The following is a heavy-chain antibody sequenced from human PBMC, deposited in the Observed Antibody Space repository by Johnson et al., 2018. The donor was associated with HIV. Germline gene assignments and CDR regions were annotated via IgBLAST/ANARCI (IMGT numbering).Heavy chain of an antibody. J-gene: IGHJ3*02. V-gene: IGHV3-23*01. D-gene: IGHD6-13*01. CDR1: GFTFSSYA. CDR2: ISCGGGST. CDR3: DAAAGRTHDAFDI. Sequence: VLLLESGGGLVQPGGSLRLSCAASGFTFSSYAMSWVRQAPGKGLEWVSVISCGGGSTYYADSVKGRFTISRDKSKNTLYLQMNSLRAEDTAVYYCDAAAGRTHDAFDIWGQGTMVTVSS.